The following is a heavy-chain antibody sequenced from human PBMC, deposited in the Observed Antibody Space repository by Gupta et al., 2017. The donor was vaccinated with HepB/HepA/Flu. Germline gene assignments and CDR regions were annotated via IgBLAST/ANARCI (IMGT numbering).Heavy chain of an antibody. Sequence: QELLVQSGGGVVQPGASLRLSCEASGFTFETCAMYWVRQAPGKGLQWVAGISADGDTAFYPDSVKGRFTVSRDNSKNILYLQIDDLRPEDTAVYYCAGDVGQHTVGPHFHFWGQGTLVTVSS. CDR1: GFTFETCA. CDR2: ISADGDTA. CDR3: AGDVGQHTVGPHFHF. J-gene: IGHJ4*02. D-gene: IGHD1-26*01. V-gene: IGHV3-30*14.